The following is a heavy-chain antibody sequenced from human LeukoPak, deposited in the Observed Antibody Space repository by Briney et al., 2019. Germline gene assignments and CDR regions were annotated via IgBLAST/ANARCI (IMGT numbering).Heavy chain of an antibody. Sequence: GGSLRLSCAASGFTFSSYAMSWVRQAPGKGLEWVSSISGSGDKTYHADSVKGRFTTSRDNSKNTLYLQMNSLRAEDTAVYYCAKDWTGTKPFDLWGRGTLVTVSS. CDR2: ISGSGDKT. V-gene: IGHV3-23*01. CDR1: GFTFSSYA. D-gene: IGHD3/OR15-3a*01. J-gene: IGHJ2*01. CDR3: AKDWTGTKPFDL.